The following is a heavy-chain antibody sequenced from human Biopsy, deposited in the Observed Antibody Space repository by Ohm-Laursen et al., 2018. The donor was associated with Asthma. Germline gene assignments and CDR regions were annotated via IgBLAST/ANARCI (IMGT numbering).Heavy chain of an antibody. CDR3: ARDYYDFWNRSVYTYFGMDV. D-gene: IGHD3-3*01. Sequence: TLSLTCSVSGYSISNGGYYWTCVRQRPGKGLEWIGNIYHRGNTKYNPSLKSRLSFSVDTSKNQFSLKLSSVTAADTAIYFCARDYYDFWNRSVYTYFGMDVWGRGTTVVVSS. CDR1: GYSISNGGYY. V-gene: IGHV4-31*03. CDR2: IYHRGNT. J-gene: IGHJ6*02.